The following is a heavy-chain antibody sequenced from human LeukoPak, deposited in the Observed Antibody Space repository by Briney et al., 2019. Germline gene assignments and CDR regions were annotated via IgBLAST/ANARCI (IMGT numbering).Heavy chain of an antibody. CDR1: GGSFSGYY. Sequence: SETLSLTCAVYGGSFSGYYWSWIRQPPGKGLEWIGSIYYSGSTYYNPSLKSRVTISVDTSKNQFSLKLSSVTAADTAVYYCARGLPNRPGYYYYYMDVWGKGTTVTVSS. J-gene: IGHJ6*03. D-gene: IGHD1-26*01. CDR3: ARGLPNRPGYYYYYMDV. V-gene: IGHV4-34*01. CDR2: IYYSGST.